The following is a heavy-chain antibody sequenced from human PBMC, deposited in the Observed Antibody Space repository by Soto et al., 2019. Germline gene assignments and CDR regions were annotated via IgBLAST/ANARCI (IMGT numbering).Heavy chain of an antibody. V-gene: IGHV1-3*01. Sequence: ASVKVSXKASGYTFTSYAMHWVRQAPGQRLEWMGWIDAGNGNTKYSQKFQGRVTITRDTSASTAYMELSSLRSEDTAVYYFATYFSGYPPGPVYCGQGTLVTVSS. CDR2: IDAGNGNT. CDR1: GYTFTSYA. J-gene: IGHJ4*02. D-gene: IGHD3-22*01. CDR3: ATYFSGYPPGPVY.